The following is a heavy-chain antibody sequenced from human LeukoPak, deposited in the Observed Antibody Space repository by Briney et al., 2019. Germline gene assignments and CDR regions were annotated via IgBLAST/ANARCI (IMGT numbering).Heavy chain of an antibody. CDR3: ARDLVDSIHAY. D-gene: IGHD3-22*01. CDR2: ISYDGSNK. CDR1: GFTFSSYG. V-gene: IGHV3-30*03. J-gene: IGHJ4*02. Sequence: GGSLRLSCAASGFTFSSYGMHWVRQAPGKGLEWVAVISYDGSNKYYADSVKGRFTISRDNSKNTLYLQMNSLRAEDTAVYYCARDLVDSIHAYWGQGTLVTVSS.